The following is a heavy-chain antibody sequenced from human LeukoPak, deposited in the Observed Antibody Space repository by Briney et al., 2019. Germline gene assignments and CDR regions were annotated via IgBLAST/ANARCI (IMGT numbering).Heavy chain of an antibody. CDR3: ARDRCSSTSCYPNDY. CDR1: GYTFTGYY. V-gene: IGHV1-2*02. D-gene: IGHD2-2*01. J-gene: IGHJ4*02. Sequence: ASVKVSCKASGYTFTGYYMHWVRQAPGQGLEWMGWINPNSGGTNYAQKFQGRVTMTRDTSISTAYMELSRLRSDDTAVYYCARDRCSSTSCYPNDYWGQGTLVTVSS. CDR2: INPNSGGT.